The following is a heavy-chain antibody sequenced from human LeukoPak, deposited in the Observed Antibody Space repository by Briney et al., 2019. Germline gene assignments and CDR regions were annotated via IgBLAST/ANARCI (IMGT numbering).Heavy chain of an antibody. CDR3: ARELRFLVLGNWFDP. CDR1: GYSVTINYY. CDR2: IYHSGTT. D-gene: IGHD5-12*01. Sequence: SETLSLTCTVSGYSVTINYYWGWIRQPPGKGLEWIGSIYHSGTTYYNPSLKSRVTISVDTSKNQFSLKLTSVTAADTAVYYCARELRFLVLGNWFDPWGQGTLVTVSS. J-gene: IGHJ5*02. V-gene: IGHV4-38-2*02.